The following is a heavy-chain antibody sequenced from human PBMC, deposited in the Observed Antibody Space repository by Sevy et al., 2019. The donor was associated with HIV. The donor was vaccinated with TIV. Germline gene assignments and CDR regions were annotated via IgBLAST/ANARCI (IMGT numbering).Heavy chain of an antibody. CDR2: IKQDGGEK. CDR1: GFTFSNYW. Sequence: GGSLRLSCAASGFTFSNYWMSWVRQAPGKGLEWVANIKQDGGEKYYVDSVKGRFTISRDNAKNSLYLQMDSLRAEDTALYYCARYDFWSGFHDYFDSRGQGTLVTVSS. D-gene: IGHD3-3*01. CDR3: ARYDFWSGFHDYFDS. J-gene: IGHJ4*02. V-gene: IGHV3-7*03.